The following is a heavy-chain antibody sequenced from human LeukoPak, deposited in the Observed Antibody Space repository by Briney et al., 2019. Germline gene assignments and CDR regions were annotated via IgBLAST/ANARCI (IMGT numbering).Heavy chain of an antibody. J-gene: IGHJ4*02. CDR1: GFTFSSYA. Sequence: GGSLRLSCAASGFTFSSYAMSWVRQAPGKGLEWVSAISGSGGSTYYADSVKGRFTISRDNSKNTLYLQMNSLRAEGTAVYYWAKEGGGCQRLPFDYWGQGTLVTVSS. CDR2: ISGSGGST. CDR3: AKEGGGCQRLPFDY. V-gene: IGHV3-23*01. D-gene: IGHD6-25*01.